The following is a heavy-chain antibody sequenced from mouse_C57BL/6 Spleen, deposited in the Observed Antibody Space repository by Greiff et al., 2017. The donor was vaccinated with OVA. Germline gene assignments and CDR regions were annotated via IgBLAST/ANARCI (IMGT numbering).Heavy chain of an antibody. D-gene: IGHD1-1*01. V-gene: IGHV6-3*01. J-gene: IGHJ1*03. CDR1: GFTFSNYW. Sequence: EVKLVESGGGLVQPGGSMKLSCVASGFTFSNYWMNWVRQSPEKGLEWVAQIRLKSDNYATHYAESVKGRFTISRDYSKSSVYLQMNNLRAEDTGIYYCTEYYGSSYWYFDVWGTGTTVTVSS. CDR2: IRLKSDNYAT. CDR3: TEYYGSSYWYFDV.